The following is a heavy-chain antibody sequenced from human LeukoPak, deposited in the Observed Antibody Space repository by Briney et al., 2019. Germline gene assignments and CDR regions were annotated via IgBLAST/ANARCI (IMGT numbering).Heavy chain of an antibody. J-gene: IGHJ4*02. V-gene: IGHV4-4*07. Sequence: PSETLSLTCTVPGGSISSYYWSWIRQPAGKGLEWIGRIYSSGSTDYNPSLKSRVTMSVDTSKNKFSLKLSSVTAADTAVYYCARRAGEYSHPYDYWGQGTLVTVSS. CDR3: ARRAGEYSHPYDY. D-gene: IGHD4-17*01. CDR2: IYSSGST. CDR1: GGSISSYY.